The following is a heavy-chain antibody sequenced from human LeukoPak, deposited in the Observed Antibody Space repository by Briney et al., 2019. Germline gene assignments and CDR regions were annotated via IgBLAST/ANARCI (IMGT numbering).Heavy chain of an antibody. V-gene: IGHV4-59*08. CDR2: IYYSGST. D-gene: IGHD3-3*01. J-gene: IGHJ5*02. CDR1: GGSISSYY. Sequence: SETLSLTCTVSGGSISSYYWSWIRQPPGKGLEWIGYIYYSGSTNYNPSLKSRVTISVDTSKNQFSLKLSSVTAADTAVYYCARYYDFWSGYYRFDPWGQGTLVTVSS. CDR3: ARYYDFWSGYYRFDP.